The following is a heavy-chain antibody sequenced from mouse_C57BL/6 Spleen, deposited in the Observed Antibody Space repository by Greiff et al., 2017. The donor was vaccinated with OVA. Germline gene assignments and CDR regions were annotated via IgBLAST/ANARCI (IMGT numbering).Heavy chain of an antibody. J-gene: IGHJ2*01. CDR3: ARWDGYYFY. Sequence: QVQLQQPGAELVMPGASVKLSCKASGYTFTSYWMHWVKQRPGQGLEWIGEIDPSDSYTNYNQKFEGKSTLTVDKSSSTAYMQLSSLTSEDSAVYDCARWDGYYFYWGQGTTLTVSS. CDR2: IDPSDSYT. D-gene: IGHD2-3*01. V-gene: IGHV1-69*01. CDR1: GYTFTSYW.